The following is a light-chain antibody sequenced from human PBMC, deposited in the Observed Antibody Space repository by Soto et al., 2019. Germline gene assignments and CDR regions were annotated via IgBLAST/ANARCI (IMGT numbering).Light chain of an antibody. CDR1: QGIFSY. Sequence: DIQLTQSPSFLSASVGDRVTITCRASQGIFSYLMWYHQRPGEAPKILIYAASVLQSGVPSRFSGSGSGTEFTLTISSLKPEDFGTYYCQHLDSPPRYTFGPGTKVEI. CDR3: QHLDSPPRYT. V-gene: IGKV1-9*01. J-gene: IGKJ3*01. CDR2: AAS.